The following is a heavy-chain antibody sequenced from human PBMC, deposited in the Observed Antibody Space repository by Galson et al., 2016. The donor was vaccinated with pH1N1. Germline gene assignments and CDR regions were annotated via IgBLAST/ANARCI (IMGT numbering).Heavy chain of an antibody. V-gene: IGHV3-33*07. D-gene: IGHD2-15*01. CDR3: VRDFSYCRGLSCFSTPLFNWCDT. Sequence: SLRLSCAASGFDFSSYGMFWVRQAPRKGLEWVAAMWHDGSHEYYSDSVNGRFTISRDNSKNTLYLQMDRLTGEDTAVYYCVRDFSYCRGLSCFSTPLFNWCDTWGQGTLVTVSS. CDR1: GFDFSSYG. J-gene: IGHJ5*02. CDR2: MWHDGSHE.